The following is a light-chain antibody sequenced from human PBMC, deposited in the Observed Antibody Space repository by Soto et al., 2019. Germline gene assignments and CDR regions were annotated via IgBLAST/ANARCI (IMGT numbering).Light chain of an antibody. Sequence: ESQMTQSPSTLSASAGDRGTITCRAIQRIRSWWAWYQQNPGQTPKLLISRAPSFGSGVPSRFIGSGSGTEFTLIISSLQPDDFAAYYCQHYNSYSLYTFGQGTKLEIK. CDR2: RAP. J-gene: IGKJ2*01. CDR3: QHYNSYSLYT. V-gene: IGKV1-5*03. CDR1: QRIRSW.